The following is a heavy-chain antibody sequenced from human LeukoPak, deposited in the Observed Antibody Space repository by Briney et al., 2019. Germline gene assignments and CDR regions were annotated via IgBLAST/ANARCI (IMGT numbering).Heavy chain of an antibody. V-gene: IGHV1-8*01. CDR2: MNPNSGNT. D-gene: IGHD2-2*01. CDR3: ARVILGYCSTSCYDWAPPYGMDV. CDR1: GYTFTSYD. J-gene: IGHJ6*02. Sequence: ASVKVSCKASGYTFTSYDIHWVRQATGQGLAWMGWMNPNSGNTGYAQKFQGRVTMTRNTSISTAYMELSSLRSEDTAVYYCARVILGYCSTSCYDWAPPYGMDVWGQGTTVTVSS.